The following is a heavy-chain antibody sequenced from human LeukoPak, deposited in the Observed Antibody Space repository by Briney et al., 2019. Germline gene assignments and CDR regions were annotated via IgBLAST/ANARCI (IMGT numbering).Heavy chain of an antibody. J-gene: IGHJ4*02. CDR3: ARAEYSSGWTLLDY. CDR1: GFIFSDHH. D-gene: IGHD6-19*01. V-gene: IGHV3-72*01. CDR2: ARNKANNYTP. Sequence: GGSLRLSCAASGFIFSDHHMDWVRQAPGKGLEWVGRARNKANNYTPEYAASVKGRFTISRDDSQNSLYLQMNSLKIEDTAVYYCARAEYSSGWTLLDYWGQGTLVAVSS.